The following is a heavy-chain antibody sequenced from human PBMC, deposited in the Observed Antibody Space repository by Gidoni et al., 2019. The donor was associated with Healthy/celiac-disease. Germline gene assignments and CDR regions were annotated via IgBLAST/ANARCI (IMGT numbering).Heavy chain of an antibody. V-gene: IGHV3-23*01. CDR2: ISGSGGST. CDR3: AKDRVGATLAYYFDY. CDR1: GFTFSRYA. J-gene: IGHJ4*02. Sequence: EVQLLESGGGLVQPGGSLRLSCAASGFTFSRYAMSWVRQAPGKGLEWVSAISGSGGSTYYADSVKGRFTISRDNSKNTLYLQMNSLRAEDTAVYYCAKDRVGATLAYYFDYWGQGTLVTVSS. D-gene: IGHD1-26*01.